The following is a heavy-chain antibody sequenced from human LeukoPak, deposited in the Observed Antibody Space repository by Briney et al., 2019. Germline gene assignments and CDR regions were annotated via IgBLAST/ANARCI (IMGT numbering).Heavy chain of an antibody. CDR1: GFTFIINY. CDR3: SRELSGDYKFYGMDV. V-gene: IGHV3-53*01. J-gene: IGHJ6*02. Sequence: GGSLRLSCAASGFTFIINYMSWVRQAPGKGLEWVSVIYGDGRTYYADSVKGGFTISRDNSKNTLYLQINSLRAEDTAVYYCSRELSGDYKFYGMDVWGQGTTVTVSS. CDR2: IYGDGRT. D-gene: IGHD4-17*01.